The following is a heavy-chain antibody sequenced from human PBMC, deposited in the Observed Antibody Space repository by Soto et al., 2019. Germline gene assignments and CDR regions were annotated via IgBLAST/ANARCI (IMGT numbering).Heavy chain of an antibody. J-gene: IGHJ6*02. CDR3: ARGPPALRYFDWLPQRGMDV. D-gene: IGHD3-9*01. CDR2: INHSGST. CDR1: GGSFSGYY. V-gene: IGHV4-34*01. Sequence: PSETLSLTCAVYGGSFSGYYWSWIRQPPGKGLEWIGEINHSGSTNYNPSLKSRVTISVDTSKNQFSLKLSSVTAADTAVYYCARGPPALRYFDWLPQRGMDVWGQGTTVTVSS.